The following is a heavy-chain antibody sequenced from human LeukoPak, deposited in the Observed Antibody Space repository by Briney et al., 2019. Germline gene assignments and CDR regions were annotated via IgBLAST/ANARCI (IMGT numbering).Heavy chain of an antibody. V-gene: IGHV3-23*01. Sequence: GGSLRLSCAASGFTFSSYAMSWVRQAPGKGLEWVSAISGSGGSTYYAGSVKGRFSTSRDNSKNTLYLQMNSLRAEDTAVYYCAKVWTYYYDSSGYEDYWGQGTLVTVSS. J-gene: IGHJ4*02. CDR3: AKVWTYYYDSSGYEDY. CDR1: GFTFSSYA. D-gene: IGHD3-22*01. CDR2: ISGSGGST.